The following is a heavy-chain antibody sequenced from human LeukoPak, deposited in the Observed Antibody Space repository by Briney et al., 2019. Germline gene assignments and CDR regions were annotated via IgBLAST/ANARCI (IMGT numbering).Heavy chain of an antibody. V-gene: IGHV1-69*04. CDR2: IIPILGIA. Sequence: GASVKVSCKTSGYTFSNYAISWVRQAPGQGLEWMGRIIPILGIANYAQKFQGRVTITADKSTSTAYMELSSLRSEDTAVYYCARLPIELYDTPHSGHKYYFDYWGQGTLVTVSS. CDR3: ARLPIELYDTPHSGHKYYFDY. CDR1: GYTFSNYA. D-gene: IGHD5-12*01. J-gene: IGHJ4*02.